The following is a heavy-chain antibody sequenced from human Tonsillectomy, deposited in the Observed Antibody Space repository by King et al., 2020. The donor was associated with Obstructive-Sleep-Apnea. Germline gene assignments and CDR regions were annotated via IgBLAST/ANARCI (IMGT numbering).Heavy chain of an antibody. CDR3: AKDRLTSMGYFDY. V-gene: IGHV3-30*18. CDR2: ISYDGGHK. Sequence: QLVQSGGGVVQPGRSLRLSCAASGVTFSNYGMHWVRQAPGKGRECVAVISYDGGHKYYEDSVKGRFTIYRDNFKNMLYLQMNSLRAEDTAVYFCAKDRLTSMGYFDYWGQGSLVTVSS. D-gene: IGHD5-12*01. J-gene: IGHJ4*02. CDR1: GVTFSNYG.